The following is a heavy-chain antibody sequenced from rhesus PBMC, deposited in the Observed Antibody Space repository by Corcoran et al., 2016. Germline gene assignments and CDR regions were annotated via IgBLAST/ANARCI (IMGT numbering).Heavy chain of an antibody. CDR1: GASISSHW. D-gene: IGHD6S26*01. Sequence: QVQLQESGPGLVKPSETLSLTCTVSGASISSHWWSWIRLPPGKGLEWIGEINGNSGSPHHHPSLRNRVTLSQDTSKNQFSLKLSSVTAADTAVYYCARTIAAAGRWGTFDYWGQGVLVTVSS. CDR2: INGNSGSP. V-gene: IGHV4-80*01. CDR3: ARTIAAAGRWGTFDY. J-gene: IGHJ4*01.